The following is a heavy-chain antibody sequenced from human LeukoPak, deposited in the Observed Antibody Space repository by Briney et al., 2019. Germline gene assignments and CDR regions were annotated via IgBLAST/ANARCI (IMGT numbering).Heavy chain of an antibody. J-gene: IGHJ4*02. CDR3: ARGTDLSSSWYDY. D-gene: IGHD6-13*01. CDR2: IYYSGST. Sequence: SETLSLTCTVSGGSISSYYWSWIRQPPGKGLEWIGHIYYSGSTNYNPSLKSRVTISVDTSKNQFSLKLGSVTAADAAVYYCARGTDLSSSWYDYWGQGTLVTVSS. CDR1: GGSISSYY. V-gene: IGHV4-59*01.